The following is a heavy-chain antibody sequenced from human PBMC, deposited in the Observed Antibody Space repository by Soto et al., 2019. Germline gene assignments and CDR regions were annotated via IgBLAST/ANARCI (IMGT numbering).Heavy chain of an antibody. Sequence: SETLSLTCTVSGGSISSYYWSWIRQPPGKGLEWIGYIYYSGSTNYNPSLKSRVTISVDTSKNQFSLKLSSVTAADTAVYYCARAIVVVPAANNWFEPWGQGTLVTVSS. J-gene: IGHJ5*02. CDR1: GGSISSYY. D-gene: IGHD2-2*01. CDR2: IYYSGST. V-gene: IGHV4-59*01. CDR3: ARAIVVVPAANNWFEP.